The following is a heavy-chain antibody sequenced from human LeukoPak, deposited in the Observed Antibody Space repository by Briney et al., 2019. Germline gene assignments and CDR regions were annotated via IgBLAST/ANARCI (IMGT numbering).Heavy chain of an antibody. CDR2: IKQDGSEK. J-gene: IGHJ6*02. V-gene: IGHV3-7*04. CDR1: GFTFSSYW. CDR3: ARGPRSYYYYGMDV. D-gene: IGHD5-24*01. Sequence: SGGSLRLSCAASGFTFSSYWMSWVRQAPGKGLEGVANIKQDGSEKYYVDSVKGRFTISRDNAKNSLYLQMNSLRAEDAAVYYCARGPRSYYYYGMDVWGQGTTVTVSS.